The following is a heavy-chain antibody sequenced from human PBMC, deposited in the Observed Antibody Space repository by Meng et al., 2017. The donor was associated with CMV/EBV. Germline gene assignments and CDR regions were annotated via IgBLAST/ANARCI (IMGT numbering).Heavy chain of an antibody. D-gene: IGHD2-2*01. CDR1: GFTFSSYA. CDR2: ISGSGGST. Sequence: GESLKISCAASGFTFSSYAMSWVRQAPGKGLEWVSAISGSGGSTYYADSVKGRFTISRDNSKNTLYLQMNSLRAEDTAVYYCAKDPPGDIVVAPDYFDYWGQGTLVTVSS. V-gene: IGHV3-23*01. CDR3: AKDPPGDIVVAPDYFDY. J-gene: IGHJ4*02.